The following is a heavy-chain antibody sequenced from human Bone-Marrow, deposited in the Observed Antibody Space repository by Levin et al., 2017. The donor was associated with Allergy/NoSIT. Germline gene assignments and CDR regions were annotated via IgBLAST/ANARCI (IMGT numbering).Heavy chain of an antibody. CDR1: GGSFSGYY. Sequence: SETLSLTCAVYGGSFSGYYWSWIRQPPGKGLEWIGEINHSGSTNYNPSLKSRVTISVDTSKNQFSRKLSSVTAADTAVYDCAGVHTAIGDYWGQGTLVTVSS. D-gene: IGHD5-18*01. CDR2: INHSGST. CDR3: AGVHTAIGDY. J-gene: IGHJ4*02. V-gene: IGHV4-34*01.